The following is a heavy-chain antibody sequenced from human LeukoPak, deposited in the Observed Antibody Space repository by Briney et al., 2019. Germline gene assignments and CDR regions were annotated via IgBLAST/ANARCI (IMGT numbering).Heavy chain of an antibody. Sequence: PSETLSLTCTVSGGSMSSFYWSWIRQPPGKGLEWVGYILYSGSHYNPSLKSRVTISVDTSKNQFSLQLTSVTAADTAVYYCASADAPPHVSGWSYDYWGQGTLVTVSS. D-gene: IGHD6-19*01. V-gene: IGHV4-59*01. CDR2: ILYSGS. J-gene: IGHJ4*02. CDR1: GGSMSSFY. CDR3: ASADAPPHVSGWSYDY.